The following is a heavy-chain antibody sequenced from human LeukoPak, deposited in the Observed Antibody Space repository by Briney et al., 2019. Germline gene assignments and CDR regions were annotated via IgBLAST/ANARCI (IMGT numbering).Heavy chain of an antibody. CDR3: ARAGGIAGLVSFDS. V-gene: IGHV4-34*01. Sequence: PSETLSLTCAVYGGSFSGYYWSWIRQPPGKGLEWIGEINHSGSTNYNPSLKSRVTISVDTSKNQFSLKLSSVTAADTAVYYCARAGGIAGLVSFDSWGQGTLVTVSS. D-gene: IGHD6-13*01. J-gene: IGHJ4*02. CDR1: GGSFSGYY. CDR2: INHSGST.